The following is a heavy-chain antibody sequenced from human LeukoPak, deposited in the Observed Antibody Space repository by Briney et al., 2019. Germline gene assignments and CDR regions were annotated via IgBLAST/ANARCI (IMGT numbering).Heavy chain of an antibody. Sequence: ASVKVSCKTSAYTFTTYGVSWVRQAPGQGLEWMGWVSGYTGNTNYAERFQGRVTMTTDTSTSTVYMELTSLRSDDTAVYYCARGEVLASLYYFDFWGQGTLVTVS. D-gene: IGHD3-3*02. CDR1: AYTFTTYG. J-gene: IGHJ4*02. V-gene: IGHV1-18*01. CDR3: ARGEVLASLYYFDF. CDR2: VSGYTGNT.